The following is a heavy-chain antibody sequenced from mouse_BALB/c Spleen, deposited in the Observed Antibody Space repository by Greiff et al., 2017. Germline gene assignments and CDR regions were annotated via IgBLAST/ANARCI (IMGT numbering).Heavy chain of an antibody. D-gene: IGHD1-1*01. CDR1: GYAFTSYN. J-gene: IGHJ4*01. Sequence: VQLQQSGPELVKPGASVKVSCKASGYAFTSYNMYWVKQSHGKSLEWIGYIDPYNGGTSYNQKFKGKATLTVDNSSSTAYMELRSLTSEDSAVYYCARDDGSFYYAMDYWGQGTSVTVSS. CDR3: ARDDGSFYYAMDY. CDR2: IDPYNGGT. V-gene: IGHV1S135*01.